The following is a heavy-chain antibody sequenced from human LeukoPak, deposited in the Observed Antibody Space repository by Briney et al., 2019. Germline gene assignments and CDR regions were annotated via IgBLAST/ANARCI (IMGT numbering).Heavy chain of an antibody. D-gene: IGHD1-26*01. CDR3: ARDPGGYYFDY. CDR2: IYSSGST. J-gene: IGHJ4*02. CDR1: GGSISSYY. Sequence: NPSETLSLTCTVSGGSISSYYWTWFRQPPGKGLEWIGYIYSSGSTNYNPSLKSRVTISVDTSKNQFSLKLRSVTAADTAVYYCARDPGGYYFDYWGQGTLVTVSS. V-gene: IGHV4-59*01.